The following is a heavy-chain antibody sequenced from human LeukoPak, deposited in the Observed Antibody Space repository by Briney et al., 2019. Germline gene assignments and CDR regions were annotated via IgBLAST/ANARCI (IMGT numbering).Heavy chain of an antibody. V-gene: IGHV1-18*01. J-gene: IGHJ4*02. CDR3: ARSGAGSELDLYGGGY. CDR2: ISAYNGNK. Sequence: GASVKVSYKASGYAFTSYGISWGRPAPGQGLEWMGWISAYNGNKNYTQKLQGRVNITTDTSTSTAYMELRSLTSDDTAVYYCARSGAGSELDLYGGGYWGQGTLVTVSS. CDR1: GYAFTSYG. D-gene: IGHD4-23*01.